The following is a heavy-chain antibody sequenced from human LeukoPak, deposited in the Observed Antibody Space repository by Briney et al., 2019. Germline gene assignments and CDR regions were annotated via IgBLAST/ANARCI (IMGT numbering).Heavy chain of an antibody. CDR2: IFPSGGEI. CDR3: ATYRQVLLPFES. CDR1: GFTFSTFA. Sequence: GGSLRLPCEASGFTFSTFAMIWVRQPPGKGLEWVSSIFPSGGEIHYADSVRGRFTISRDNSKSTLSLQMNSLRAEDTAIYYCATYRQVLLPFESWGQGTLVTVSS. V-gene: IGHV3-23*01. D-gene: IGHD2-8*02. J-gene: IGHJ4*02.